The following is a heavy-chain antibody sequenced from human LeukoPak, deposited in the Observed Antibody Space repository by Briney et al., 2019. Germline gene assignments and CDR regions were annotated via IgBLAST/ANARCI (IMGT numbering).Heavy chain of an antibody. D-gene: IGHD3-22*01. J-gene: IGHJ6*03. Sequence: GGSLRLSCAASGFTFSSYAMSWVRQAPGKGLEWVSYISSSGSTIYYADSVKGRFTISRDNSKNTLYLQMNSLRAEDTAVYYCAKDVKYYYDSSGMILPDYMDVWGKGTTVTVSS. CDR2: ISSSGSTI. V-gene: IGHV3-48*01. CDR3: AKDVKYYYDSSGMILPDYMDV. CDR1: GFTFSSYA.